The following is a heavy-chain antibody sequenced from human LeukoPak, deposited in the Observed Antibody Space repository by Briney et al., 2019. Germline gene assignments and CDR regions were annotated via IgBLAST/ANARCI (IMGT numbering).Heavy chain of an antibody. Sequence: SETLSLTCTVSGGSVSSGSSYWIWIRQPPGKGLEWIGYIYYSGSTNYNPSLKSRVTISVDTSKNQFSLKLSSVTAADTAVYYCARDLDWDDEDYYYGMDVWGQGTTVTVSS. D-gene: IGHD1-1*01. V-gene: IGHV4-61*01. CDR2: IYYSGST. J-gene: IGHJ6*02. CDR3: ARDLDWDDEDYYYGMDV. CDR1: GGSVSSGSSY.